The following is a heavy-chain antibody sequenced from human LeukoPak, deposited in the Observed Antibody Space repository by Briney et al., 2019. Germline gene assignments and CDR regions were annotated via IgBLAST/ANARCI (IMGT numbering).Heavy chain of an antibody. D-gene: IGHD5-12*01. CDR1: GFTFSSYW. CDR2: INSDATST. CDR3: ARGWLPFDY. Sequence: GGSLRLSCAASGFTFSSYWMYWVRQAPGKGPVWVSHINSDATSTGYADSVKGRFTISRDNAQNTLYLQMNSLRVEDTAVYYCARGWLPFDYWGQGTLVTVSS. V-gene: IGHV3-74*01. J-gene: IGHJ4*02.